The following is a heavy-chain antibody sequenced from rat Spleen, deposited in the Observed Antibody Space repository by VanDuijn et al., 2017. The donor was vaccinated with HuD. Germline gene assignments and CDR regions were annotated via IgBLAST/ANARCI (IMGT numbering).Heavy chain of an antibody. D-gene: IGHD1-12*03. CDR2: INTDGGST. CDR3: ARHHYDGYYHGPVFGVMDA. Sequence: EVQLVESGGGLVQPGMSLKLSCVASGFTFNKYWMTWIRQAPGKGLEWVSSINTDGGSTYYPDSVKGRFTISRDNAKNTQYLQMDSLRSEDPASYYCARHHYDGYYHGPVFGVMDAWGQGASVTVSS. V-gene: IGHV5-31*01. J-gene: IGHJ4*01. CDR1: GFTFNKYW.